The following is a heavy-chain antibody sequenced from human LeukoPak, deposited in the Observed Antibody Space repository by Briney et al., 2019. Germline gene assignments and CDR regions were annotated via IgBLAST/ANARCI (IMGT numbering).Heavy chain of an antibody. CDR2: TYYSGST. J-gene: IGHJ5*02. CDR1: GGSISSSSYY. V-gene: IGHV4-61*01. D-gene: IGHD3-3*01. CDR3: ARGTTQYYDFWSGYYTRWFDP. Sequence: SETLSLTCTVSGGSISSSSYYWSWIRQPPGKGLEWIGYTYYSGSTNYNPSLKSRVTISVDTSKNQFSLKLSSVTAADTAVYYCARGTTQYYDFWSGYYTRWFDPWGQGTLVTVSS.